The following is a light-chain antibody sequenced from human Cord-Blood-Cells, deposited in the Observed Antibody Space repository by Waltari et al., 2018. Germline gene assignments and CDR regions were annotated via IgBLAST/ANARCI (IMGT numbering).Light chain of an antibody. V-gene: IGLV2-23*01. CDR3: FSYAGRSTWV. Sequence: QSALTQHASVSGSPGQSITISCPGTSSDIGSYNLFSWYQQHPGKAPKLMIYEGSKRPSGVCNRFSGSKSGNTAALTISALQAEDEADYYCFSYAGRSTWVFGGGTKLTVL. CDR1: SSDIGSYNL. CDR2: EGS. J-gene: IGLJ3*02.